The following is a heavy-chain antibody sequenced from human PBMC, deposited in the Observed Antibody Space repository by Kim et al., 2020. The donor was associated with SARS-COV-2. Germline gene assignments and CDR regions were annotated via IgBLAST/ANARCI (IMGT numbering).Heavy chain of an antibody. Sequence: GGSLRLSCAASGFTFSSYGMHWVRQAPGKGLEWVAVISYDGSNKYYADSVKGRFTISRDNSKNTLYLQMNSLRAEYTAVYYCAKESGSGSYYACTYYYYGMDVWGQGTTVTVSS. V-gene: IGHV3-30*18. CDR1: GFTFSSYG. CDR2: ISYDGSNK. CDR3: AKESGSGSYYACTYYYYGMDV. D-gene: IGHD3-10*01. J-gene: IGHJ6*02.